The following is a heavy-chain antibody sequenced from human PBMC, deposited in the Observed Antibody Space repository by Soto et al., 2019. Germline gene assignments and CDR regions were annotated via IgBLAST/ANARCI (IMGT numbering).Heavy chain of an antibody. D-gene: IGHD6-6*01. CDR2: ISSSGSTI. Sequence: GGSLRLSCAASGFTFSDYYMSWIRQAPGKGLEWVSYISSSGSTIYYADSVKGRFTISRDNAKNSLYLQMTSLRAEDTAVYYGERARPEVNAFDIWGQGTMVTVSS. J-gene: IGHJ3*02. V-gene: IGHV3-11*01. CDR1: GFTFSDYY. CDR3: ERARPEVNAFDI.